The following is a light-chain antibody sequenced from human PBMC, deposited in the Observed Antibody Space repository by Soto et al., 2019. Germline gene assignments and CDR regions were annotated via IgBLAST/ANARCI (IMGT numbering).Light chain of an antibody. J-gene: IGLJ1*01. Sequence: QSALTQPASVSGSPGQSITISCTGTSSDLGGYNYVSWYQQHPGKAPKVMIYEVSNRPSRVSNRFSGSKSGNTASLTISGLQAEDEADYYCSSYTRSSTPYVYGTGTKLTVL. CDR1: SSDLGGYNY. CDR2: EVS. CDR3: SSYTRSSTPYV. V-gene: IGLV2-14*01.